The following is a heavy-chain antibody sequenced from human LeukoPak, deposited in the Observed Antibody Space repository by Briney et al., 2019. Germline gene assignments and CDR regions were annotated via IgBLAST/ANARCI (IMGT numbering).Heavy chain of an antibody. V-gene: IGHV4-59*01. D-gene: IGHD3-9*01. CDR1: GGSISSYY. J-gene: IGHJ5*02. Sequence: SETLSLTCSVSGGSISSYYWSWIRQPPGKGLEWIGYIYYSGSTNYNPSLKSRVTISVDTSKNQFSLKLSSVTAADTAVYYCARDRKGYDILTGSEYPNWFDPWGQGTLVTVSS. CDR3: ARDRKGYDILTGSEYPNWFDP. CDR2: IYYSGST.